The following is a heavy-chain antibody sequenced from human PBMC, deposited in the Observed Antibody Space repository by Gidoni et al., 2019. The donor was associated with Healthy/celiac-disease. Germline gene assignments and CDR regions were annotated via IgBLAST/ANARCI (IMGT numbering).Heavy chain of an antibody. V-gene: IGHV4-39*02. Sequence: QLQLQESGPGLVKPSETLSLTCTVSGGSISSSSYYWGWIRQPPGKGLEWIGSIYYSGSTSYNPSLKSRVTISVDTSKNQFSLKLSSVTAADTAVYYCAGEYGSGSYSNYYYGMDVWGQGTTVTVSS. CDR1: GGSISSSSYY. J-gene: IGHJ6*02. CDR3: AGEYGSGSYSNYYYGMDV. CDR2: IYYSGST. D-gene: IGHD3-10*01.